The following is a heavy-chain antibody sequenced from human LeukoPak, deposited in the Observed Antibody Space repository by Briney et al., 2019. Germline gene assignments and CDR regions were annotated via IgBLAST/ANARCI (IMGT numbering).Heavy chain of an antibody. CDR3: ARDGAKLDY. Sequence: ASVTVSCKASGYTFTNYAVNWVRQAPGQGLEWMGWITTNTGDPTYAQGFTGRFVFSLDTSVSTTYLQISSLKADDTAVYYCARDGAKLDYWGQGTLVTVSS. V-gene: IGHV7-4-1*02. CDR2: ITTNTGDP. J-gene: IGHJ4*02. CDR1: GYTFTNYA.